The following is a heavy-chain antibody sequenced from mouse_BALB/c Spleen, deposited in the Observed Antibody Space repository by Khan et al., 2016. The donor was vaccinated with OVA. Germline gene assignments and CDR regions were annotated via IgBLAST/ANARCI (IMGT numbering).Heavy chain of an antibody. Sequence: QVQLQQPGPELVKPGASVKMSCKASGYTFTYYVITWVKQRTGQGLEWIGEIYPGSDNAYYNERFKGQATLTADKSTNTTHMQLSSLTSEDSAVYFCARGYGYYVYFDYWGQGTTLTVSS. D-gene: IGHD2-3*01. CDR2: IYPGSDNA. V-gene: IGHV1-81*01. CDR1: GYTFTYYV. J-gene: IGHJ2*01. CDR3: ARGYGYYVYFDY.